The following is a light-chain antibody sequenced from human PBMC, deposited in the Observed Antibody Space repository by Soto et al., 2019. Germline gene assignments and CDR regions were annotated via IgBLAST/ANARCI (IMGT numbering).Light chain of an antibody. Sequence: DVQMTQSPSSLSASVGDRVTITCRASQDINSYLAWYQQKPGNAPKSLIYAASSLQTGVPSRFSGSESGTDFTLTISNLQPEDSATYYCQQYNSYWTFGQGTKVEIK. CDR2: AAS. V-gene: IGKV1D-16*01. CDR1: QDINSY. CDR3: QQYNSYWT. J-gene: IGKJ1*01.